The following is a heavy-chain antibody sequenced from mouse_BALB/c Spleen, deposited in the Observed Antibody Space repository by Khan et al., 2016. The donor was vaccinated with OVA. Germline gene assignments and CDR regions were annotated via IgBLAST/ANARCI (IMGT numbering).Heavy chain of an antibody. CDR1: GYSFTSYW. J-gene: IGHJ1*01. Sequence: QVQLKQSGAELARPGASVKLSYKASGYSFTSYWMQWVKQRPGQGLEWIGAIYPGDGDTRYTQKFKGKATLTADNSSSTAYMQLSSLASEDSAIYYCARGRYGNWYFDVWGAGTTVTVSS. D-gene: IGHD2-1*01. CDR2: IYPGDGDT. V-gene: IGHV1-87*01. CDR3: ARGRYGNWYFDV.